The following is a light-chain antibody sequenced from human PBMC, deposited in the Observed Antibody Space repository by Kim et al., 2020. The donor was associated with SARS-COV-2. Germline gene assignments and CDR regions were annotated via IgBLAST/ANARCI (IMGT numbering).Light chain of an antibody. CDR3: QQRANWLT. CDR1: QSISNY. Sequence: IVLAQSPATLSLSPGERATLSCRASQSISNYLAWYQQRPGQPPRLLIYDASNRAAGIPARFSGRGSGTDFTLTISSLEPEDFAVYYCQQRANWLTFGGGTRVEIK. CDR2: DAS. J-gene: IGKJ4*01. V-gene: IGKV3-11*01.